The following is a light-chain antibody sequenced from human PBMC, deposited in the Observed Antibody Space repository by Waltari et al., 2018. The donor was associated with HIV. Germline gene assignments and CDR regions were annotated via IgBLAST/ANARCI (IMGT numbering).Light chain of an antibody. CDR2: DVS. Sequence: QSALTQPASVSGSPGQSITISCTGTSNDVGGYHHVSWYQQHPGKVPKLMINDVSNRPSGVSYRFSGSKSGNTASLTISGLQAEDEADYYCSSYTSSTYVVFGGGTKLTVL. CDR1: SNDVGGYHH. CDR3: SSYTSSTYVV. J-gene: IGLJ2*01. V-gene: IGLV2-14*03.